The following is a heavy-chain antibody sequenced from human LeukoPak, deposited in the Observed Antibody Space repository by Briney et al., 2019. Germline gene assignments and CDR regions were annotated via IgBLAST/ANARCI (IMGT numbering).Heavy chain of an antibody. J-gene: IGHJ6*03. V-gene: IGHV4-34*01. CDR3: ARLRRSIAARPSYYYYMDV. Sequence: SETLSLTCAVYGGSFSDNYWSWIRQTPGKGLEWIGEVSHTGSTNYNPSLKSRVTISVDTSKNQFSLKLSSVTAADTAVYYCARLRRSIAARPSYYYYMDVWGKGTTVTVSS. D-gene: IGHD6-6*01. CDR2: VSHTGST. CDR1: GGSFSDNY.